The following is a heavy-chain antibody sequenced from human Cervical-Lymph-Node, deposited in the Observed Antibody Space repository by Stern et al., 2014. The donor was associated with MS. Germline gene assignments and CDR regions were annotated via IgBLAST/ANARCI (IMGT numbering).Heavy chain of an antibody. Sequence: QVQLVQSGAEVKKPGSSVKVSCTASGGTFSTYAINWVRQAPGQGLEWMGGKIPFLGTVNYAQKFQGRVTITADESTRTAYMELSSLRSDDTAVYYCATSRQWVDRGFGPWGQGTLVTVSS. D-gene: IGHD1-26*01. V-gene: IGHV1-69*01. CDR1: GGTFSTYA. CDR3: ATSRQWVDRGFGP. J-gene: IGHJ5*02. CDR2: KIPFLGTV.